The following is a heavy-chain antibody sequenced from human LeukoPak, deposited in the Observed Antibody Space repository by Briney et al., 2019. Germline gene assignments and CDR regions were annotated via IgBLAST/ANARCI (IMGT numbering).Heavy chain of an antibody. CDR3: ARSGNGMDV. Sequence: ASVKVSCKASGGTFSSYAISWVRQAPGQGLEWMGWINPNSGGTNYAQNFQGRFTMTRDTSISTAYMELSRLRPDDTAVYYRARSGNGMDVWGQGTTVTVSS. CDR2: INPNSGGT. D-gene: IGHD6-25*01. V-gene: IGHV1-2*02. J-gene: IGHJ6*02. CDR1: GGTFSSYA.